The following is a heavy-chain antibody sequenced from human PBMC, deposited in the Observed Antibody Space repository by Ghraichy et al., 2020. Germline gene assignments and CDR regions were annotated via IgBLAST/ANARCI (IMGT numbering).Heavy chain of an antibody. Sequence: SETLSLTCTVSGGSISSSSYYWGWIRQPPGKGLEWIGSIYYSGSTYYNPSLKSRVTISVDTSKNQFSLKLSSVTAADTAVYYCAGWFLRDIVVVVAATPFDYWGQGTLVTVSS. V-gene: IGHV4-39*01. D-gene: IGHD2-15*01. CDR3: AGWFLRDIVVVVAATPFDY. CDR2: IYYSGST. J-gene: IGHJ4*02. CDR1: GGSISSSSYY.